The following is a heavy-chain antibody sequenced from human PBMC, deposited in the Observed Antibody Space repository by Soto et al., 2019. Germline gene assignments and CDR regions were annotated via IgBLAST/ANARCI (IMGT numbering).Heavy chain of an antibody. V-gene: IGHV5-10-1*01. CDR3: ARQIYDSDTGPNFQYYFDS. CDR1: GYSFAGYW. D-gene: IGHD3-22*01. CDR2: IDPSDSQT. J-gene: IGHJ4*02. Sequence: GETLKISCKGSGYSFAGYWITWVRQKPGKGLEWMGRIDPSDSQTYYSPSFRGHVTISVTKSITTVFLQWSSLRASDTAMYYCARQIYDSDTGPNFQYYFDSWGQGTPVTVSS.